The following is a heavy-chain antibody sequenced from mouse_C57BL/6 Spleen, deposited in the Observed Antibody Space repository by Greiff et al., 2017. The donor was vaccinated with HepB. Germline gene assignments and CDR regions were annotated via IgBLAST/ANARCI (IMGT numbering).Heavy chain of an antibody. V-gene: IGHV1-64*01. CDR1: GYTFTSYW. Sequence: VQLQQPGAELVKPGASVKLSCKASGYTFTSYWMHWVKQRPGQGLEWIGMIHPNSGSTNYNEKFKSKATLTVDKSSSTAYMQLSSLTSEDSAVYYCARRGWDGYFDYWGQGTTLTVSS. J-gene: IGHJ2*01. CDR2: IHPNSGST. CDR3: ARRGWDGYFDY. D-gene: IGHD4-1*01.